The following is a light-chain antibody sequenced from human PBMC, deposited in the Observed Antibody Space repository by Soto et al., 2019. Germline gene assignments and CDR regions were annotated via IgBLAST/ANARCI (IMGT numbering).Light chain of an antibody. CDR2: EVS. Sequence: QSALTRLASVFGSPGQSIPISGTGTGGDVSIYNYVSWYQQHPGKAPKLMIYEVSNRPSGVSNRFSGAKSGNTASLTISGLQVEDEADYYCCSYTSSTTYVFGAGTKVTVL. CDR1: GGDVSIYNY. CDR3: CSYTSSTTYV. J-gene: IGLJ1*01. V-gene: IGLV2-14*01.